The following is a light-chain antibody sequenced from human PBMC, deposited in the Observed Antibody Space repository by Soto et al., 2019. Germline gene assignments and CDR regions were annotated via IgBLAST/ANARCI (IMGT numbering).Light chain of an antibody. J-gene: IGLJ1*01. CDR1: NIGRKS. V-gene: IGLV3-21*02. Sequence: SYELTQPPSVSVAPGQTARITCAGNNIGRKSLHWYQQKPGQAPVVAVYDDSDRPSGIPEGFSGSSSGNTPTLTISRVEAGDEADYSCQVLDRSRGVFGTGTKLTVL. CDR2: DDS. CDR3: QVLDRSRGV.